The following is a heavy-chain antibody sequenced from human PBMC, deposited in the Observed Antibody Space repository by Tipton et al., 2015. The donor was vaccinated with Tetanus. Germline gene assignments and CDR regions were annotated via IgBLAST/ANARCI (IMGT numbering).Heavy chain of an antibody. CDR2: FRGDDGSP. D-gene: IGHD6-13*01. CDR3: AKGGSSWSAYFDY. V-gene: IGHV3-23*01. Sequence: LSLTCVASGFTFSKYAMNWVRQTPGKGQEWVSGFRGDDGSPYYAESVKGRFTVSRDDSKNTLYLQMSSLRAEDTALYYCAKGGSSWSAYFDYWGQGALVTVSS. J-gene: IGHJ4*02. CDR1: GFTFSKYA.